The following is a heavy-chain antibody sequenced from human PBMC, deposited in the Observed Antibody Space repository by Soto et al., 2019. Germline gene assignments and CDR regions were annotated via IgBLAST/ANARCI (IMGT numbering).Heavy chain of an antibody. CDR1: GFTFSAYD. Sequence: SLRLSFAASGFTFSAYDMHWVRQTTGKGLEWVSAIGAADDPYYLGSVKGRFTISRENAKNSLYLQMNSLRAEDTAVYYCARAYSGRLPRRADYYFAMDVWGQGTTVTVSS. CDR2: IGAADDP. J-gene: IGHJ6*02. V-gene: IGHV3-13*05. D-gene: IGHD2-15*01. CDR3: ARAYSGRLPRRADYYFAMDV.